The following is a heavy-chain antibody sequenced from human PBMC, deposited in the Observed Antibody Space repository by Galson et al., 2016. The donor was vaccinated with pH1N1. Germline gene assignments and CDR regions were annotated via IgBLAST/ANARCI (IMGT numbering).Heavy chain of an antibody. V-gene: IGHV1-18*01. J-gene: IGHJ6*02. CDR3: ARGRGDLAGYYYGLDV. CDR2: INTRNGYT. CDR1: ADTFNRYG. Sequence: SVKVSCKASADTFNRYGITWVLQAPGQGLQWMGWINTRNGYTRISQKFQGRVTMTTDTTTRTVYMDLGSLKSDDTGVYYCARGRGDLAGYYYGLDVWGQGTRSPSP.